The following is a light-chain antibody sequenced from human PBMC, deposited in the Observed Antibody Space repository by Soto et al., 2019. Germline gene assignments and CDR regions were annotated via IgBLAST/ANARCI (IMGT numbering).Light chain of an antibody. J-gene: IGKJ3*01. CDR3: QQRNKWPLT. CDR1: QSVSSY. CDR2: DAS. V-gene: IGKV3-11*01. Sequence: EIVLTQSPATLSLSPGEGATLSCGASQSVSSYLAWYQQKPGQAPRLLIYDASNRATGVPARFSGSGSGTDFTLTISSLEPEDFAVYYCQQRNKWPLTFGPGTKL.